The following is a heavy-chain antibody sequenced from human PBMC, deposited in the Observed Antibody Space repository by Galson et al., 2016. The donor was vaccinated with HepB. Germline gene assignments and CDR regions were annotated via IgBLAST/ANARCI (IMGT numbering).Heavy chain of an antibody. CDR2: ISYDGSSK. V-gene: IGHV3-30*18. D-gene: IGHD2-2*01. CDR3: AKDGRIYCSSASCHDHCHY. CDR1: GFTFSSYG. Sequence: SLRLSCAASGFTFSSYGMHWVRQAPGKGLEWVAFISYDGSSKKYADSGKGRFTISRDNSKKTLYLQMNSLRAEDTAVYYCAKDGRIYCSSASCHDHCHYWGQGTLVTVSS. J-gene: IGHJ4*02.